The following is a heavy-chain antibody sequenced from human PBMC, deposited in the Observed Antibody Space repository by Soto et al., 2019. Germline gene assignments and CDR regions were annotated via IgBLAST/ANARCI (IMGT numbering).Heavy chain of an antibody. CDR2: IIPILDIA. CDR3: ALGYCSGSSCYSDYYYYMDV. J-gene: IGHJ6*03. V-gene: IGHV1-69*02. Sequence: QVQLVQSGAEVKKPGSSVKVSCKASGGTFSTYTISWVRQAPGQGLEWMGRIIPILDIANFAQKFQGRVTITADKSTNTASMELSSLRSEYTAVYYCALGYCSGSSCYSDYYYYMDVWGKGTTVTVSS. D-gene: IGHD2-15*01. CDR1: GGTFSTYT.